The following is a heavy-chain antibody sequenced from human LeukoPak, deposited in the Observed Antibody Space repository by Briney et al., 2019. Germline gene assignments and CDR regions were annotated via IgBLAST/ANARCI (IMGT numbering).Heavy chain of an antibody. CDR1: GFTFSSYA. CDR2: ISGSGGSR. D-gene: IGHD3-10*01. Sequence: PGGSLRLSCAASGFTFSSYAMSWVRQAPGKGLEWVSAISGSGGSRYYADSVKGRFTISRDNSKNTLYLQMNSLRAEDTAVYYCAKDPYYYGSGIDYWGQGTLVTVSS. J-gene: IGHJ4*02. CDR3: AKDPYYYGSGIDY. V-gene: IGHV3-23*01.